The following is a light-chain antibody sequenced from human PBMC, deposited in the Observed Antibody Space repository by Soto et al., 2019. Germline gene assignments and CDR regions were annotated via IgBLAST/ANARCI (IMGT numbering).Light chain of an antibody. J-gene: IGLJ2*01. CDR3: QTWGSGIPVV. CDR2: LNSDGSH. CDR1: SGHSSYA. Sequence: QPVLTQSPSASASLGASVKLTCTLSSGHSSYAIAWHQQQPEKGPRYLMKLNSDGSHSKGDGILDRFSGSSSGAERYLTISSLQSEDEADYYCQTWGSGIPVVFGGGTKLTVL. V-gene: IGLV4-69*01.